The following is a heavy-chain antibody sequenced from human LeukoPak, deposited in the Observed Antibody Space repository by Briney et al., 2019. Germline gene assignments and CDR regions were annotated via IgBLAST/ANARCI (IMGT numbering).Heavy chain of an antibody. Sequence: GGSLRLSCAASGFTFSSYSMNWVRQAPGKGLEWVSYISSSSSTIYYADSVKGRFTISRDNAKNSLYLQMNSLRAEDTAVYYCARAPRYSSGWYPFDYWGQGTLVTVSS. D-gene: IGHD6-19*01. CDR3: ARAPRYSSGWYPFDY. V-gene: IGHV3-48*01. J-gene: IGHJ4*02. CDR1: GFTFSSYS. CDR2: ISSSSSTI.